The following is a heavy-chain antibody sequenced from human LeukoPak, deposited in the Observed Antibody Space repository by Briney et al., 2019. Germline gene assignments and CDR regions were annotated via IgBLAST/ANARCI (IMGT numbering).Heavy chain of an antibody. CDR2: TYNDVNT. Sequence: PGGSLRLSCAASGFTVSSNYMNWVRQAPGKGLEWVSITYNDVNTKYADSVKGRFTVSRDNSKNTLSLQINSMRGEDTAVYYCARKNDLFNAAFDIWGQGTVVTVSS. CDR1: GFTVSSNY. J-gene: IGHJ3*02. CDR3: ARKNDLFNAAFDI. D-gene: IGHD2/OR15-2a*01. V-gene: IGHV3-53*01.